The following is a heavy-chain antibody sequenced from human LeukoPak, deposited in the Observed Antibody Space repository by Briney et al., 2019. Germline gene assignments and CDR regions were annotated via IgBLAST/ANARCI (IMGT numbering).Heavy chain of an antibody. CDR2: IELDGSEK. Sequence: PGGSLRLSCAASGFTFSSYWMSWVRQAPGKGLEWVANIELDGSEKYYVDSVKGRFTISRDNAKNSLYLQMNSLRAEDTAVYYCARGRYSSGWYVTRWGQGTLVTVSS. CDR1: GFTFSSYW. CDR3: ARGRYSSGWYVTR. J-gene: IGHJ4*02. D-gene: IGHD6-19*01. V-gene: IGHV3-7*04.